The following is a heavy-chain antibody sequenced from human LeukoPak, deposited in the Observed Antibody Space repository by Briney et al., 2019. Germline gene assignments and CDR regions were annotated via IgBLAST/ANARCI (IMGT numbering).Heavy chain of an antibody. CDR2: INHSGST. J-gene: IGHJ3*02. CDR3: AREGIVGATKSAFDI. D-gene: IGHD1-26*01. Sequence: PSETLSLTCAVYGGSFSGYYWSWIRQPPGKGLEWIGEINHSGSTNYNPSLKSRVTISVDTSKNLFSLKLSSVTAADTAVYYCAREGIVGATKSAFDIWGQGTMVTVSS. V-gene: IGHV4-34*01. CDR1: GGSFSGYY.